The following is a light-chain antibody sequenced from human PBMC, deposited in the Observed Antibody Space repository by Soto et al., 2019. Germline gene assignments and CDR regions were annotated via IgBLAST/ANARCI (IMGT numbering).Light chain of an antibody. CDR1: QNITNF. CDR2: AAS. Sequence: QRGQAPSSKDACVGCRVTIAFGASQNITNFLNWYQHNPGKAPNLLIFAASHLQSGVPSRFSGSGSGTEFTLTIISLQPDDFATYYSPLSTCYSEAFAEGTKVDI. V-gene: IGKV1-39*01. J-gene: IGKJ1*01. CDR3: PLSTCYSEA.